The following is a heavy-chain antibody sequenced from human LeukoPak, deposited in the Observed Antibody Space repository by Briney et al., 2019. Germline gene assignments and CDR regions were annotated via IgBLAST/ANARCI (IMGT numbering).Heavy chain of an antibody. D-gene: IGHD5-18*01. J-gene: IGHJ6*03. Sequence: GGSLRLSCAASGFTFSSYSMNWVRQAPGKGLEWVSSISSSSSYIYYADSVKGRFTISRDNSKNTLSLQVSSLRAEDTAIYYCAKGLKTAVGPYKGYHYYMDVWGKGTTVTVSS. CDR2: ISSSSSYI. CDR1: GFTFSSYS. V-gene: IGHV3-21*04. CDR3: AKGLKTAVGPYKGYHYYMDV.